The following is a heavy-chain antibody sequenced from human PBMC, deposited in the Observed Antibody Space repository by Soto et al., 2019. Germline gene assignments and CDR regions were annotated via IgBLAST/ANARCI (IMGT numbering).Heavy chain of an antibody. Sequence: QVQLVESGGGVVQPGRSLRLSCAASGFTFSSYGMHWVRQAPGKGLEWVAVISYDGSNKYYADSVKGRFTISRDNSKNTLYLQMNSLRGEDTAVYYCADLYSSTSYWGQGTLVTVSS. D-gene: IGHD2-2*01. CDR3: ADLYSSTSY. CDR1: GFTFSSYG. CDR2: ISYDGSNK. V-gene: IGHV3-30*03. J-gene: IGHJ4*02.